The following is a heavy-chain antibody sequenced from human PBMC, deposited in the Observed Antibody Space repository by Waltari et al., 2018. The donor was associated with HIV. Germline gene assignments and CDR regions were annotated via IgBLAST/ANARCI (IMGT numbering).Heavy chain of an antibody. CDR1: GFTLSSEG. J-gene: IGHJ4*02. Sequence: QVQLVESGGGVVQPGRSRRLPGAASGFTLSSEGMNWLSQARGKGLECVAVICYDGRNTYYPDSVKRRFTISRDNSKNTLYLQMNSLRAEDTTVYYCARAQHYGDSDPFFDYWGQGTLVTVSS. D-gene: IGHD4-17*01. CDR2: ICYDGRNT. V-gene: IGHV3-33*01. CDR3: ARAQHYGDSDPFFDY.